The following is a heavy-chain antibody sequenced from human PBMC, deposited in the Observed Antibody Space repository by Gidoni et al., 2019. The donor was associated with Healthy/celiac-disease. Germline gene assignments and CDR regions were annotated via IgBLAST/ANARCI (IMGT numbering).Heavy chain of an antibody. D-gene: IGHD6-19*01. CDR1: GGSISSSSYY. Sequence: QLQLQESGPGLVKPSETLSLTCTVSGGSISSSSYYWGWIRQPPGKGLEWIGSIYYSGSTYYNPSLKSRVTISVDTSKNQFSLKLSSVTAADTAVYYCARIVRIAVAATDYWGQGTLVTVSS. J-gene: IGHJ4*02. CDR3: ARIVRIAVAATDY. V-gene: IGHV4-39*01. CDR2: IYYSGST.